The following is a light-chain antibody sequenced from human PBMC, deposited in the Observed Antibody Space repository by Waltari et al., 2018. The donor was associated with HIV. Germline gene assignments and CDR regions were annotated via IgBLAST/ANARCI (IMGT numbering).Light chain of an antibody. CDR3: MQALQTPWT. J-gene: IGKJ1*01. CDR1: QSLLHSTGYNY. CDR2: LGS. V-gene: IGKV2-28*01. Sequence: DIVMTQSPLSLPVTPGEPASISCRSSQSLLHSTGYNYLDWYLRKPGQYQQLLIYLGSNRASGVPDRSRGSGSGTDFTLKITRVEAEDVGVYYCMQALQTPWTFGQGTKVEIK.